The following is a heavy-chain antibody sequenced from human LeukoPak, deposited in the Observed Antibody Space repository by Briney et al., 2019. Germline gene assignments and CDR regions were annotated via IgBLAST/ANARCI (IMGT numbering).Heavy chain of an antibody. D-gene: IGHD5-24*01. J-gene: IGHJ4*02. Sequence: GGSLRLSCAASGFTVSSNYMNWVRQAPGKGLEWVSVIYSGGSTYYADSVKGRFTISRDNSKNTLYLQMNSLRAEDTAVYYCARVLLMDGYSYFDYWGQGTLVTVSS. CDR1: GFTVSSNY. CDR2: IYSGGST. CDR3: ARVLLMDGYSYFDY. V-gene: IGHV3-53*01.